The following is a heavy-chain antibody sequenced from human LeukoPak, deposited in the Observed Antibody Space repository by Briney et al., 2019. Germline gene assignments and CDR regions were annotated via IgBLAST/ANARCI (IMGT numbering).Heavy chain of an antibody. CDR2: ISSSSSTI. V-gene: IGHV3-48*01. J-gene: IGHJ3*02. CDR3: ARDRASSSWYVDAFDI. CDR1: GFTFSSYS. D-gene: IGHD6-13*01. Sequence: GGSLRLSYAASGFTFSSYSMNWVRQAPGKGLEWVSYISSSSSTIYYAASVKGRFTISRDNAKNSLYLQMSSLRAEDTAVYYCARDRASSSWYVDAFDIWGQGTMVTVSS.